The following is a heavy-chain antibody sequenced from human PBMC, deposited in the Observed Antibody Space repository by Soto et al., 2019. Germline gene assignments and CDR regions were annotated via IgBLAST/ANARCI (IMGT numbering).Heavy chain of an antibody. CDR3: AREGSSSGPDYEY. CDR1: GFSFSDYY. J-gene: IGHJ4*02. V-gene: IGHV3-72*01. CDR2: NRNKSSSYTT. D-gene: IGHD3-22*01. Sequence: GGYLRLSCEASGFSFSDYYINWVRQAPGKGLEWDGRNRNKSSSYTTDYAAFVKGRFTISRDDSKNLIYLQMNSLKTEDTAVYYCAREGSSSGPDYEYWGQGT.